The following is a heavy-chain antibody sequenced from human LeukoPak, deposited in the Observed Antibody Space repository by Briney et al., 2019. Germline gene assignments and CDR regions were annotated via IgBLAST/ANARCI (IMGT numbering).Heavy chain of an antibody. J-gene: IGHJ5*02. D-gene: IGHD2-15*01. V-gene: IGHV5-51*01. CDR2: IYPGDSDT. Sequence: GESLQISFKGSGYGFTNFWIGWVRRMSGKGLEWMGIIYPGDSDTKYSPSFQGQVTISADKSISTAYLQWSSLRASDTAMYYCARRKVGYCSGGSCYNWFDPWGQGTLVTVSS. CDR3: ARRKVGYCSGGSCYNWFDP. CDR1: GYGFTNFW.